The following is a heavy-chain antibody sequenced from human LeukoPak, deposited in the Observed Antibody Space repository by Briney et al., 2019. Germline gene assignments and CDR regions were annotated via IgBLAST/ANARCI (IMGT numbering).Heavy chain of an antibody. CDR2: INPNSGDT. CDR1: GYTFTGDY. J-gene: IGHJ4*02. CDR3: ARGGIVGATAVQLGFDY. Sequence: ASVKVSCKASGYTFTGDYVHWVRQAPGQGLEWMGWINPNSGDTNFAQRFQGKVTMTRDTSISTAYMELSRLRSDDTAVYYCARGGIVGATAVQLGFDYWGQGTLVTVSS. D-gene: IGHD1-26*01. V-gene: IGHV1-2*02.